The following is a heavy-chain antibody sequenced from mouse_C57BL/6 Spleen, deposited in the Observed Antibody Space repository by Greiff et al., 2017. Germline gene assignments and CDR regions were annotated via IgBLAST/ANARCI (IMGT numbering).Heavy chain of an antibody. Sequence: EVMLVESGGGLVKPGGSLKLSCAASGFTFSDYGMHWVRQAPEKGLEWVAYISSGSSTIYYADTGKGRFTISRDNAKNTLFLQMTSLRSADTAMYYCARGGSSYDYFDYWGQGTTLTVSS. D-gene: IGHD1-1*01. J-gene: IGHJ2*01. CDR1: GFTFSDYG. CDR2: ISSGSSTI. CDR3: ARGGSSYDYFDY. V-gene: IGHV5-17*01.